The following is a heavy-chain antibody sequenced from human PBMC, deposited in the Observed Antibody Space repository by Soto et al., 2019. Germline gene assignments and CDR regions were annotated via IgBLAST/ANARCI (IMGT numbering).Heavy chain of an antibody. Sequence: GGSLRLSCAASGFTFSSYAMSWVRQAPGKGLEWVSAISGSGGSTYYADSVKGRFTISRDNSKNTLYLQMNSLRAEDTAVYYCAKDWRERGYTHTDQFDYWGQGTLVTVSS. CDR1: GFTFSSYA. J-gene: IGHJ4*02. V-gene: IGHV3-23*01. D-gene: IGHD1-26*01. CDR3: AKDWRERGYTHTDQFDY. CDR2: ISGSGGST.